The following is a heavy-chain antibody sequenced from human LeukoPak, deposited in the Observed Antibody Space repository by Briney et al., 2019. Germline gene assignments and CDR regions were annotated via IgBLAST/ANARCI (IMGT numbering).Heavy chain of an antibody. V-gene: IGHV3-23*01. D-gene: IGHD6-13*01. Sequence: GGSLRLSCAASDFTFSIYAMSWVRQAPGKGLEWVSAISGSGDNTYYADSVKGRFTVSRGNSKNTLYLRMNSLRAEDTAVYYCAKDWASSGWSHFDYWGQGTLVTVSS. J-gene: IGHJ4*02. CDR2: ISGSGDNT. CDR1: DFTFSIYA. CDR3: AKDWASSGWSHFDY.